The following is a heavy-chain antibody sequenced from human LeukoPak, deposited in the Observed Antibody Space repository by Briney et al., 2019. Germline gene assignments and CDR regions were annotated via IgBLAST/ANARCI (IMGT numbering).Heavy chain of an antibody. Sequence: PGGSLRLSCAASGFPFSNYAMSWVRQAPGKGLEWVSAIYSGGSTYYADSVKGRFTISRDNSKNTLYLQMNSLRAEDTAVYYCARDLDSSGYSAFDIWGQGTMVTVSS. CDR2: IYSGGST. J-gene: IGHJ3*02. D-gene: IGHD3-22*01. CDR1: GFPFSNYA. V-gene: IGHV3-66*01. CDR3: ARDLDSSGYSAFDI.